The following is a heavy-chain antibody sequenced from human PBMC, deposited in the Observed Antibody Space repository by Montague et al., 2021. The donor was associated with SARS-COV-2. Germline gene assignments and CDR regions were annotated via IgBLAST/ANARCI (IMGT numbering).Heavy chain of an antibody. CDR3: ARARRGSGSGSYCAILVKGFDN. CDR2: IYYSWST. V-gene: IGHV4-31*02. J-gene: IGHJ5*02. D-gene: IGHD3-10*01. Sequence: IYYSWSTYYNPSLKSRVTISVDTSKNQFSLKLSSLTASDTAVYYCARARRGSGSGSYCAILVKGFDNWGKRTLVNVSS.